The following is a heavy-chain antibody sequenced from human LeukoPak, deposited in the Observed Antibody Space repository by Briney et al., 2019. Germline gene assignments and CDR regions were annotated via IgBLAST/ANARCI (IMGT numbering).Heavy chain of an antibody. V-gene: IGHV4-4*07. D-gene: IGHD2-15*01. Sequence: SETLSPTCTVSGGSISTYNWSWIRLPAGKGLDWIGRIHASGSTNFNPSLKSRVTMSVDTSENQFSLKLSSVTAEDTAVYYCAREYCSGIRCYWVDSWGQGTLVTVSS. CDR2: IHASGST. J-gene: IGHJ4*02. CDR1: GGSISTYN. CDR3: AREYCSGIRCYWVDS.